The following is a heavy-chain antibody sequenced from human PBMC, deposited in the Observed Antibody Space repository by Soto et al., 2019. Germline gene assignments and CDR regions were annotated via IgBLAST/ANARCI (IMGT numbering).Heavy chain of an antibody. CDR2: IYSGGST. V-gene: IGHV3-53*01. J-gene: IGHJ4*02. D-gene: IGHD5-18*01. CDR3: ARDMYSYGSYFDY. CDR1: GFTVSSNY. Sequence: GGSLRLSCAASGFTVSSNYMSWVRQAPGKGLEWVSVIYSGGSTYYADSVKGRFTISRDNSKNTLYLQMNSLRAEDTAVYYCARDMYSYGSYFDYWGQGTLVTVSS.